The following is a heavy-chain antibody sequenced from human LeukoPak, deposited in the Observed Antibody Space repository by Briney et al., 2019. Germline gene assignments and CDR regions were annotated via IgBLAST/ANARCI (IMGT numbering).Heavy chain of an antibody. CDR3: ARSLVVVAARGGYYFDY. V-gene: IGHV3-33*01. CDR1: GFTFSSYG. J-gene: IGHJ4*02. Sequence: GGSLRLSCAASGFTFSSYGMNWVRQAPGKGLEWVAVMWYDGSNKYYADSVKGRFTISRDNSKNTLYLQMNSLRAEDTAVYYCARSLVVVAARGGYYFDYWGQGTLVTVSS. CDR2: MWYDGSNK. D-gene: IGHD2-15*01.